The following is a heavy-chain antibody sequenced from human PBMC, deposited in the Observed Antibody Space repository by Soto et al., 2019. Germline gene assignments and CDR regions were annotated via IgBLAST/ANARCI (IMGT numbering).Heavy chain of an antibody. J-gene: IGHJ5*02. Sequence: QITLKESGPTLVKPTQTLTLTCTFSGFSLSTSGVGVGWIRQPPGKALEWLALIYWDDDKRYSPSLKSRLTITKDTSKNQVVLTMTNMDPVDTATYYCARTKQQLTYDNWFDPWGQGTLVTVSS. CDR2: IYWDDDK. CDR1: GFSLSTSGVG. V-gene: IGHV2-5*02. D-gene: IGHD6-13*01. CDR3: ARTKQQLTYDNWFDP.